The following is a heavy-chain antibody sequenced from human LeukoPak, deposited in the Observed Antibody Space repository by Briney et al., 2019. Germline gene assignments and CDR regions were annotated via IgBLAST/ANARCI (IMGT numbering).Heavy chain of an antibody. V-gene: IGHV3-21*01. J-gene: IGHJ6*03. CDR3: ARDRVGATNYYMDV. D-gene: IGHD1-26*01. CDR1: GFTFSSYS. CDR2: ISSSSSYI. Sequence: GGSLRLSCAASGFTFSSYSMNWARQAPGKGLEWVSSISSSSSYIYYADSVKGRFTISRDNAKNSLYLQMNSLRAEDTAVYYCARDRVGATNYYMDVWGKGTTVTVSS.